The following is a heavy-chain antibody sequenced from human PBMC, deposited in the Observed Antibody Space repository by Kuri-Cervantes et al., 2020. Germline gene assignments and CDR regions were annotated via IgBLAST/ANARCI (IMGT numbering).Heavy chain of an antibody. CDR1: GFSLSTSGVG. Sequence: SGPTLVKPTQTLTLTCTFSGFSLSTSGVGVGWIRQPPGKALEWLALIYWDDDKRYSPYLKSRLTITKDTAKNQVVLTMTNMDPVDTATYYCAHRPPTVSSGAIDIWGQGTMVTVSS. CDR2: IYWDDDK. D-gene: IGHD4-17*01. CDR3: AHRPPTVSSGAIDI. V-gene: IGHV2-5*02. J-gene: IGHJ3*02.